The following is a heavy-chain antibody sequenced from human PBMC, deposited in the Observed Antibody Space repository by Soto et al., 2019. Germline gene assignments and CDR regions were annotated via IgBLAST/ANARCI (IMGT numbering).Heavy chain of an antibody. D-gene: IGHD1-7*01. J-gene: IGHJ4*02. CDR3: ARGRSGTSYFDY. Sequence: SETLSLTCAVSGGSISSSNWWNWVRQPPGKGQEWIGEIFHSGSTNYNPSLKSRVTISVDKSKNQFSLKLSSVTAADTAVYYCARGRSGTSYFDYWGQGTLVTVSS. V-gene: IGHV4-4*02. CDR2: IFHSGST. CDR1: GGSISSSNW.